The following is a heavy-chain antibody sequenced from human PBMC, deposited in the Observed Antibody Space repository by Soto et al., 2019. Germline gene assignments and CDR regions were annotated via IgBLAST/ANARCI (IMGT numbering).Heavy chain of an antibody. V-gene: IGHV3-23*01. CDR2: ISGSGGST. CDR3: AKVSIAARRHSYYGMDV. J-gene: IGHJ6*02. Sequence: GGSLRLSCAASGFTFSSYAMSWVRQAPGKGLEWVSAISGSGGSTYYADSVKGRFTISRDNSKNTLYLQMNSLRAEDTAVYYCAKVSIAARRHSYYGMDVWGQGTTVTVSS. CDR1: GFTFSSYA. D-gene: IGHD6-6*01.